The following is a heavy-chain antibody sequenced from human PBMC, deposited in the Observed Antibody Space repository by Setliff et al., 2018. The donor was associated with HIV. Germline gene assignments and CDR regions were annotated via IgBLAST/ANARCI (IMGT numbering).Heavy chain of an antibody. CDR1: GYIFSGYY. D-gene: IGHD3-22*01. CDR2: INPSGAST. CDR3: ARDRITMIVVGRQTGWFDP. V-gene: IGHV1-46*03. J-gene: IGHJ5*02. Sequence: ASVKVSCKASGYIFSGYYLHWARQAPGQGLEWMGMINPSGASTSYAQKFQGRVTMTRDTSTSTVYMELSSLRSEDTAVYYCARDRITMIVVGRQTGWFDPWGQGTLVTVSS.